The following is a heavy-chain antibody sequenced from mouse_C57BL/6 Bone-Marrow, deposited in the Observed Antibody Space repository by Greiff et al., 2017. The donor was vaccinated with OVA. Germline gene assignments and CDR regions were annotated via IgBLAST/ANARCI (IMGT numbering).Heavy chain of an antibody. V-gene: IGHV5-4*01. Sequence: EVNLVESGGGLVKPGGSLKLSCAASGFTFSSYAMSWVRQTPEKRLEWVATISDGGSYTYYPDNVKGRFTISRDNAKNNLYLQMSHLKSEDTAMYYCARDRGYSNSYYAMDYWGQGTSVTVSS. CDR2: ISDGGSYT. CDR1: GFTFSSYA. CDR3: ARDRGYSNSYYAMDY. J-gene: IGHJ4*01. D-gene: IGHD2-5*01.